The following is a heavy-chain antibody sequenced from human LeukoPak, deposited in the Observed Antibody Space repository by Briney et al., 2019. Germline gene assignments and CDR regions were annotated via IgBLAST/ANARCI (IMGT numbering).Heavy chain of an antibody. Sequence: ASVKVSCKASGGTFSSYAISWVRQAPGQGLEWMGGIIPIFGTANYAQKFQGRVTITADESTSTAYMELSSLRSEDTAVYYCARLYLPATRFDYWGQGTLVTVSS. D-gene: IGHD5-24*01. J-gene: IGHJ4*02. V-gene: IGHV1-69*13. CDR2: IIPIFGTA. CDR3: ARLYLPATRFDY. CDR1: GGTFSSYA.